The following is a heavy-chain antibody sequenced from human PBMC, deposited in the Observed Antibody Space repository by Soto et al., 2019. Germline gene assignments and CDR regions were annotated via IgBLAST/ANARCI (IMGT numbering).Heavy chain of an antibody. CDR3: ARGGYSNYEDGYYFDY. CDR2: IWYDGSNK. Sequence: GGSQILSCAASGFTFSSYCMHWVRQAPGKGLEWVAVIWYDGSNKYYADSVKGRFTISRDNAKNSLYLQMNSLRAEDTAVYYCARGGYSNYEDGYYFDYWGQGTLVTVSS. J-gene: IGHJ4*02. D-gene: IGHD4-4*01. CDR1: GFTFSSYC. V-gene: IGHV3-33*01.